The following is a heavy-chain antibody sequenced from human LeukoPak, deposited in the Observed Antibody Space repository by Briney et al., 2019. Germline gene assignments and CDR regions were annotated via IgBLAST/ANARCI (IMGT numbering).Heavy chain of an antibody. CDR1: GGSISSGGYY. V-gene: IGHV4-39*01. CDR3: ARQEDTAMVTFGIGAFDI. D-gene: IGHD5-18*01. CDR2: IYYSGST. Sequence: SETLSLTCTVSGGSISSGGYYWSWIRQPPGKGLEWIGSIYYSGSTYYNPSLKSRVTISVDTSKNQFSLKLSSVTAADTAVYYCARQEDTAMVTFGIGAFDIWGQGTMVTVSS. J-gene: IGHJ3*02.